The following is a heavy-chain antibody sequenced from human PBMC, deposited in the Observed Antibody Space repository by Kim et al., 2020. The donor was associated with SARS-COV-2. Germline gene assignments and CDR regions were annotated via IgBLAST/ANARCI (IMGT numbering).Heavy chain of an antibody. V-gene: IGHV3-7*01. J-gene: IGHJ4*02. Sequence: GGSLRLSCAASGFTFGTFWMSWVRQAPGKGLEWVGNIKQDGSEKYYVDSVKARFTISRDNAKNSQSLQMNSLRAEDTAVYYCARLVGGPFDSWGQGTLVTASA. CDR2: IKQDGSEK. D-gene: IGHD1-26*01. CDR3: ARLVGGPFDS. CDR1: GFTFGTFW.